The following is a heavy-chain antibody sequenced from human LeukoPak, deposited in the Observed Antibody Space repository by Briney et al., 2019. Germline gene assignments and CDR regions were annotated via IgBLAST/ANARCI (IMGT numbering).Heavy chain of an antibody. V-gene: IGHV4-59*08. CDR2: MYSGGTT. D-gene: IGHD3-3*01. Sequence: SETLSLTCTVSDGSINGYYWSWIRQPPGKGLDWIGYMYSGGTTNYSPSLKSRVTISEDMSKNQFSLKLTSVTAADTAVYYCARHGHYDFWRELYYYCYYMDVWGKGTTVTVSS. CDR3: ARHGHYDFWRELYYYCYYMDV. CDR1: DGSINGYY. J-gene: IGHJ6*03.